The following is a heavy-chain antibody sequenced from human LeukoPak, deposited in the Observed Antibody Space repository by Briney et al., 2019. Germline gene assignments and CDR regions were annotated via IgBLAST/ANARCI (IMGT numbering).Heavy chain of an antibody. J-gene: IGHJ4*02. CDR1: GYTFTGYY. CDR3: ARGSGSGWDTWIYY. D-gene: IGHD6-19*01. Sequence: ASVKVSRKASGYTFTGYYMHWVRQAPGQGLEWMGLINPNSGGTNYAQKFQGRVTMTRDTSISTAYMELSRLRSDDTAVYYCARGSGSGWDTWIYYWGQGTLVTVSS. CDR2: INPNSGGT. V-gene: IGHV1-2*02.